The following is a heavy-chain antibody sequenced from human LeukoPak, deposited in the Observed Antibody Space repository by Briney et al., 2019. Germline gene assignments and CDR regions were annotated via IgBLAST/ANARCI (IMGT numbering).Heavy chain of an antibody. CDR2: ISYDGSNK. J-gene: IGHJ4*02. CDR1: GFTFSSYA. D-gene: IGHD2-2*01. V-gene: IGHV3-30*14. CDR3: VSKLLPAAEQGLAY. Sequence: PGGSLRLSCAASGFTFSSYAMHWVRQAPGKGLEWVAVISYDGSNKYSADSVKGRFTIFRDNSKNTLHLQMHSLRVEDTAVYYCVSKLLPAAEQGLAYWGQGTLVTVSS.